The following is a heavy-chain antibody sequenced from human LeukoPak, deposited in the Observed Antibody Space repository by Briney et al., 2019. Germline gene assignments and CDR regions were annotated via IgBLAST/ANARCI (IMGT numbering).Heavy chain of an antibody. CDR2: INPNSGDT. D-gene: IGHD3-10*01. CDR1: GYTFTGYY. V-gene: IGHV1-2*02. Sequence: ASVKVSCKASGYTFTGYYVHWVRQAPGQGLEWMGWINPNSGDTNYAQNLQGRVTMTTDTSTSTVYMELRSLRSDDTAVYYCARDIHMVRGVIPNFDYWGQGTLVTVSS. J-gene: IGHJ4*02. CDR3: ARDIHMVRGVIPNFDY.